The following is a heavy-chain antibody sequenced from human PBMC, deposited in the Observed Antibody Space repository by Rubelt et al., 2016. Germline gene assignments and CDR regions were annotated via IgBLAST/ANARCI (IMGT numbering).Heavy chain of an antibody. D-gene: IGHD6-19*01. J-gene: IGHJ1*01. V-gene: IGHV1-2*02. CDR2: INPNSGGT. CDR1: GYTFTGYY. Sequence: QVQLVQSGAEVKKPGASVKVSCKTSGYTFTGYYIQWMRQAPRQGLEWMGWINPNSGGTNYEQKFQGRVTMTRDMSVSTADMELSRMRSDESAVYYCLLAGAGFWGQGTVVIV. CDR3: LLAGAGF.